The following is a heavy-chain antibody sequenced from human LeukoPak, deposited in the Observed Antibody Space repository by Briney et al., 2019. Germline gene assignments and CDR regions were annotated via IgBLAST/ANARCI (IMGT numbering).Heavy chain of an antibody. CDR1: GFTFSSYA. CDR2: ISYDGSNK. CDR3: ARDMSYYGSGSFNY. D-gene: IGHD3-10*01. Sequence: WGSLRLSCAASGFTFSSYAMHWVRQAPGKGLEWVAVISYDGSNKYYADSVKGRFTISRDNSKNTLYLQMNSLRAEDTAVYYCARDMSYYGSGSFNYWGQGTLVTVSS. V-gene: IGHV3-30*04. J-gene: IGHJ4*02.